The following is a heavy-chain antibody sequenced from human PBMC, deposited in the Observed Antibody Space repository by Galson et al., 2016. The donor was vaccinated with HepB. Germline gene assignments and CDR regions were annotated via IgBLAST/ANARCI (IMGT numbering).Heavy chain of an antibody. V-gene: IGHV1-18*01. Sequence: SVKVSCKASGYTFPSYGISWVRQAPGQGLEWMGWISAYNGNTNYAQNLQGRVSMTTDTSTSTAYMELRSLRSDDTAVYYCARHRGSKYAMVVWGQGTTVTVSS. D-gene: IGHD1-26*01. CDR3: ARHRGSKYAMVV. CDR2: ISAYNGNT. CDR1: GYTFPSYG. J-gene: IGHJ6*02.